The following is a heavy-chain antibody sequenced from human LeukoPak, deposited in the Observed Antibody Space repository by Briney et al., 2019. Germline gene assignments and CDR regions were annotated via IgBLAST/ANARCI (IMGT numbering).Heavy chain of an antibody. V-gene: IGHV1-18*01. Sequence: ASVKLSCKASGYTFTSYGISWVRQAPGQGLEWMGWISAYNGNTNYAQKLQGRVTMTTDTSTSTAYMELRSLRSDDTAVYYCARDYGGNSRGLRITRFDPWGQGTLVTVSS. J-gene: IGHJ5*02. CDR3: ARDYGGNSRGLRITRFDP. CDR2: ISAYNGNT. D-gene: IGHD4-23*01. CDR1: GYTFTSYG.